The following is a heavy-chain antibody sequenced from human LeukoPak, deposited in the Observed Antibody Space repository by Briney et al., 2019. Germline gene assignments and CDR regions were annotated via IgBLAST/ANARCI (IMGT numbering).Heavy chain of an antibody. D-gene: IGHD1-26*01. J-gene: IGHJ5*02. CDR1: GFSFSSYW. CDR3: ARDHVGWGANWFDP. CDR2: IRQDESER. V-gene: IGHV3-7*01. Sequence: PGGSLRLSCEGSGFSFSSYWMTWVRQLPGKGPEWVANIRQDESERYFADSVKGRFTISRDNAKNSLYLQMNSLRAEDTAVFYCARDHVGWGANWFDPWGQGTLVTVSS.